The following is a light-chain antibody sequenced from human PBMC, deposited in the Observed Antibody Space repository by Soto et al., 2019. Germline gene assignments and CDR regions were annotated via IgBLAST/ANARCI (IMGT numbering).Light chain of an antibody. CDR2: STN. CDR3: LRIMGVAIWV. J-gene: IGLJ3*02. V-gene: IGLV8-61*01. CDR1: SGSVSTSFY. Sequence: QTVVTQEPSLSVSPGGTVTLTCGLTSGSVSTSFYPSWHQLTPGQAPRTLIHSTNIRSSGVPDRFSGSILGDKAALTITGAKADDERLYSCLRIMGVAIWVFAGGPKGPS.